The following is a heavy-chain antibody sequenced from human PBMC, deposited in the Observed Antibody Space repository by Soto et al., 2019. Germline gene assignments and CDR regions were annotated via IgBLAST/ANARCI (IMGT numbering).Heavy chain of an antibody. CDR2: IYPGDSDS. CDR1: GYSFSNYW. J-gene: IGHJ4*02. Sequence: GESLKISCKASGYSFSNYWIAWVRQMPGKGLEWMGIIYPGDSDSRYSPSFQGQVTISADKSISTAFLQWSSLKASDTALYYCARANVITVGRIIDPSFFDYWGQGTLVTVSS. D-gene: IGHD3-16*02. V-gene: IGHV5-51*01. CDR3: ARANVITVGRIIDPSFFDY.